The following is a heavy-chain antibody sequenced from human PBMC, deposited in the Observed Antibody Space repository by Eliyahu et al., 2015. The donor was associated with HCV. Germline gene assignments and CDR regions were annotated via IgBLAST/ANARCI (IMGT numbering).Heavy chain of an antibody. CDR1: GFTFGSHW. Sequence: QLEESGGGLVQPGDSLXXSCXASGFTFGSHWMHWVRQGPGKGLVWVSRINGDGSSSSXVDSVKGRFTISRDNAKNTVYLQMNSLRVEDTAVYYCARDLGDFRGGNAFDVWGQGTMVTVSS. CDR3: ARDLGDFRGGNAFDV. CDR2: INGDGSSS. J-gene: IGHJ3*01. V-gene: IGHV3-74*01. D-gene: IGHD2-21*01.